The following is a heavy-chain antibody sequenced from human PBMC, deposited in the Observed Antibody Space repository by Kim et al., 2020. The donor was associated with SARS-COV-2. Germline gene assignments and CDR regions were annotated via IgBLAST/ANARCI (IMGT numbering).Heavy chain of an antibody. CDR2: ISISSSYI. J-gene: IGHJ4*02. D-gene: IGHD1-1*01. Sequence: GGSLRLSCAASGFTFSSYSMNWVRQAPGKGLEWVSAISISSSYIDYADSVKGRFTISRDNAKNSLYLQMNSLRADDTAVYYCARVRSQTNDYGDYWGQGTLVTVSS. V-gene: IGHV3-21*01. CDR3: ARVRSQTNDYGDY. CDR1: GFTFSSYS.